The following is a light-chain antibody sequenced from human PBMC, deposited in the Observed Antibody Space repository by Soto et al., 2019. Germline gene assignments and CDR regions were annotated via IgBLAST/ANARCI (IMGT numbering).Light chain of an antibody. J-gene: IGKJ5*01. CDR1: QSISSY. CDR2: AAS. Sequence: DIQMTQSPSSLSASVGDRVTITCRASQSISSYLNWYQQKPGKAPKLLIYAASSLQSGVPSRFSRSGSATDLTLPISSLQPEDFATYYCQQSYSTPITFGHGTRLEIK. CDR3: QQSYSTPIT. V-gene: IGKV1-39*01.